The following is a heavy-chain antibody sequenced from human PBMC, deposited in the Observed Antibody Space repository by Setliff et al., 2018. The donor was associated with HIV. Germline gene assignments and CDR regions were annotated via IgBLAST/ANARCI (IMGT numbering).Heavy chain of an antibody. CDR1: GFTFHDYG. CDR3: AKDWREGCAESRCHSYYYMDV. CDR2: INWNGGST. D-gene: IGHD3-3*01. J-gene: IGHJ6*03. Sequence: GGSLRLSCAASGFTFHDYGMSWVRQAPGKGLECISGINWNGGSTGYADSVKGRFTVSRDNAKNSLYLQMNSLRAEDTALYYCAKDWREGCAESRCHSYYYMDVWGQGTTVTVSS. V-gene: IGHV3-20*04.